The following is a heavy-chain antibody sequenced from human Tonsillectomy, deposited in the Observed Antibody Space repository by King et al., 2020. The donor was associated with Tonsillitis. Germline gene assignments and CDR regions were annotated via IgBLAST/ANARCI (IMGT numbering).Heavy chain of an antibody. D-gene: IGHD3-22*01. CDR2: IYPGDSDT. J-gene: IGHJ4*02. CDR3: ARRRYQYERGGYYSPYFDC. CDR1: GYSFTSYW. Sequence: VQLVESGAEVKKPGESLKISCKGSGYSFTSYWIGWVRQMPGKGLEWMGIIYPGDSDTRYSPSFQGQVTISVDKSISTAYLQWSSLKASDTAMYYCARRRYQYERGGYYSPYFDCGGQGTLVTVSS. V-gene: IGHV5-51*01.